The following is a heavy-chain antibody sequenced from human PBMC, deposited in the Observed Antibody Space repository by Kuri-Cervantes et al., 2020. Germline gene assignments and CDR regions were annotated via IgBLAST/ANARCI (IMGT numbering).Heavy chain of an antibody. J-gene: IGHJ4*02. CDR2: ISGSGGST. V-gene: IGHV3-23*01. Sequence: GESLKIPCAASGFTFSSYAMSWVRQAPGKGLEWVSAISGSGGSTYYADSVKGRFTISRDNSKNTLYLQMNSLRAEDTAVYYCARDTYYYDSSGYPSDYWGQGTLVTVSS. CDR3: ARDTYYYDSSGYPSDY. D-gene: IGHD3-22*01. CDR1: GFTFSSYA.